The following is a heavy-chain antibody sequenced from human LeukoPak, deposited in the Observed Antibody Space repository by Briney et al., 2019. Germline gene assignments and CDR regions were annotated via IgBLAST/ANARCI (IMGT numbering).Heavy chain of an antibody. D-gene: IGHD6-6*01. V-gene: IGHV3-66*01. CDR2: IYSGGST. Sequence: GGSLRLSCTASGFTVSTNYMNWVRQAPGKGLEWVSVIYSGGSTYYADSVKGRFTISRDNSKNTLYLQMNSLRAEDTAVYYCARDHSSSSYYFDYWGQGTLVTVSS. CDR1: GFTVSTNY. J-gene: IGHJ4*02. CDR3: ARDHSSSSYYFDY.